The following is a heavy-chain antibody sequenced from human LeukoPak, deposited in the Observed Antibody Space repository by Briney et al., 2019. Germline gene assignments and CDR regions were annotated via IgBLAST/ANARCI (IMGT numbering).Heavy chain of an antibody. CDR3: AGCSGGSCYLPDY. CDR2: INHSGST. V-gene: IGHV4-34*01. Sequence: PSETLSLTCAVYGGSFSGYYWSWIRQPPGKGLEWIGEINHSGSTNYNPSLKSRVTISVDTSKNQFSLKLSSVTAADTAVYYCAGCSGGSCYLPDYWGQGTLVTVSS. D-gene: IGHD2-15*01. J-gene: IGHJ4*02. CDR1: GGSFSGYY.